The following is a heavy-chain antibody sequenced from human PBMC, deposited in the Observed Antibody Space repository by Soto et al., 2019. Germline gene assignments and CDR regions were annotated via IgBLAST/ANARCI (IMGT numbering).Heavy chain of an antibody. CDR2: IYYSGTT. V-gene: IGHV4-28*01. CDR1: GYSISSSNW. D-gene: IGHD1-26*01. CDR3: ARREIQGPIEY. J-gene: IGHJ4*02. Sequence: QVQLQESGPGLVKPSDTLSLTCAVSGYSISSSNWWGWIRQPPGKGLEWIGYIYYSGTTYYNPSLETRVTMSVDTPNNHFSLKLTTVTAVDPAVYYCARREIQGPIEYWGQGTLVTVSS.